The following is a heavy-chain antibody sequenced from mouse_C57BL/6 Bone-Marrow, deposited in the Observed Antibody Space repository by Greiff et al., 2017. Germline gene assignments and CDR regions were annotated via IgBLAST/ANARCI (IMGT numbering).Heavy chain of an antibody. CDR2: ISNGGGST. CDR1: GFTFSDYY. V-gene: IGHV5-12*01. J-gene: IGHJ4*01. D-gene: IGHD1-1*01. Sequence: EVKLMESGGGLVQPGGSLKLSCAASGFTFSDYYMYWVRQTPEKRLEWVAYISNGGGSTYYPDTVKGRFTISRDNAKNTLYLQMSRLKSVDTAMYYCARRNYGSLYAMDYWGQGASVTVSS. CDR3: ARRNYGSLYAMDY.